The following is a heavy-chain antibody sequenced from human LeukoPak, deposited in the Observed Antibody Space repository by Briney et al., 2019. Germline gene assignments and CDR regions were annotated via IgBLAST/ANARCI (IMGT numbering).Heavy chain of an antibody. Sequence: SETLSLTCTVSGGSISSSSYYWGWIRQPPGTGLEWIGSIYYSGSTYYNPSLKSRVTISVDTSKNQFSLKLSSVTAADTAVYYCARYFTYYYDTTFDYWGQGTLVTVSS. D-gene: IGHD3-22*01. CDR3: ARYFTYYYDTTFDY. J-gene: IGHJ4*02. CDR2: IYYSGST. CDR1: GGSISSSSYY. V-gene: IGHV4-39*01.